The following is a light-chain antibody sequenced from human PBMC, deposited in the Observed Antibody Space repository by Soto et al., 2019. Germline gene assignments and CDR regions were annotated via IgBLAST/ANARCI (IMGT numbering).Light chain of an antibody. CDR1: SSDVGNSNG. CDR3: SSYTSSSTYV. CDR2: DVN. V-gene: IGLV2-18*02. Sequence: QSALTQPPSVSGSPGQSGAISCTGTSSDVGNSNGVSWYHQPPGTAPKLMIYDVNNRPSGVPDRFSGSKSGNTASLTISGLQAEDEGDYYCSSYTSSSTYVFGTGTKLTVL. J-gene: IGLJ1*01.